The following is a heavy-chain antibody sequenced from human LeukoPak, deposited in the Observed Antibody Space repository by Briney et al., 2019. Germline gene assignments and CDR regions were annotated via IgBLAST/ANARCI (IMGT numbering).Heavy chain of an antibody. CDR1: GGTFSSYA. CDR2: IIPIFGTA. J-gene: IGHJ4*02. D-gene: IGHD3-22*01. CDR3: AREGTYYYDSSGNLHY. V-gene: IGHV1-69*05. Sequence: SVKVSCKASGGTFSSYAISWVRQAPGQGLEWMGRIIPIFGTANYAQKFQGRVTITTDESTSTAYMELSSLRSGDTAVYYCAREGTYYYDSSGNLHYWGQGTLVTVSS.